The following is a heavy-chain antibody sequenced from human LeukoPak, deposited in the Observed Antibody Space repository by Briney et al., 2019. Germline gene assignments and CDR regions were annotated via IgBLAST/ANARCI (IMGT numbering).Heavy chain of an antibody. CDR2: INPNSGGT. V-gene: IGHV1-2*02. CDR3: ARSVTTVTRFDY. CDR1: GYTFTGYY. Sequence: ASVKVSCKASGYTFTGYYMHWVRQAPGQGLEWMGWINPNSGGTNYAQKFQGRVTMTRDTSISTAYMELSRLRSDDTAVYYSARSVTTVTRFDYWGQGTLVTVSS. J-gene: IGHJ4*02. D-gene: IGHD4-17*01.